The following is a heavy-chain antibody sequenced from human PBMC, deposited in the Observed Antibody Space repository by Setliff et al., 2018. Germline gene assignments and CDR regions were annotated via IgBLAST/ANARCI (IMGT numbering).Heavy chain of an antibody. Sequence: PSETLSLTCTVSDDSISSRHYYWSWIRQPPGKGLEWIGYIYHSGTTNYNPSLKSRVTISVDTSKNQFSLKLRSVTAADTAVYYCARTGTYRYFDYWGQGALVTVSS. CDR3: ARTGTYRYFDY. CDR2: IYHSGTT. D-gene: IGHD1-1*01. V-gene: IGHV4-39*01. CDR1: DDSISSRHYY. J-gene: IGHJ4*02.